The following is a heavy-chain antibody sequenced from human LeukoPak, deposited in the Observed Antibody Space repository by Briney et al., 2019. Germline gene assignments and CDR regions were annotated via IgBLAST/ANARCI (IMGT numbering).Heavy chain of an antibody. D-gene: IGHD2-15*01. CDR3: ARRGMNGSGGSCNYSFDS. V-gene: IGHV4-59*01. J-gene: IGHJ4*02. CDR1: GGSISSYY. Sequence: PSETLSLTCTVSGGSISSYYWSWIRQPPGKGLEWIGYIYYSGSTNYNPSLKSRVTISVDTSKNQFSLRLSSVTAADTAVYYCARRGMNGSGGSCNYSFDSWAREPWSPSPQ. CDR2: IYYSGST.